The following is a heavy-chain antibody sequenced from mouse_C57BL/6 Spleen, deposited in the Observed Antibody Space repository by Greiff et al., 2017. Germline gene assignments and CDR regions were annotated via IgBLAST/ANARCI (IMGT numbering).Heavy chain of an antibody. CDR1: GFTFSDDG. J-gene: IGHJ4*01. CDR3: ARGGTSYAMDY. CDR2: ISSGSSTI. V-gene: IGHV5-17*01. D-gene: IGHD2-14*01. Sequence: EVKLMESGGGLVKPGGSLKLSCAASGFTFSDDGMHWVRQAPEKGLEWVAYISSGSSTIYYANTVKGRFTISRDNAKNTLFLQMTSLRSEDTAMYYCARGGTSYAMDYWGQGTSVTVSS.